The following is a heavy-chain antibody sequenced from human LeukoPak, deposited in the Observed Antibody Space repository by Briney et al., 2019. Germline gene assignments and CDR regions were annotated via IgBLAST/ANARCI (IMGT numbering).Heavy chain of an antibody. Sequence: AGSLRLSCAASGFSFSNFWMHWGRQAPGEGLVWVSRISPDGSETTYADSVKGRFTISRDNAKNTLYLQLSSLRAEDTAVYYCARDMWGSFDYWGQGALVTVSS. CDR3: ARDMWGSFDY. CDR2: ISPDGSET. D-gene: IGHD7-27*01. J-gene: IGHJ4*02. V-gene: IGHV3-74*01. CDR1: GFSFSNFW.